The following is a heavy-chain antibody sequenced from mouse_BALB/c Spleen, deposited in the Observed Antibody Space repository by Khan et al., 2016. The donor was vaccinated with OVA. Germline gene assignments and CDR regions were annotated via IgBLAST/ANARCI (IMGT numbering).Heavy chain of an antibody. CDR1: GDSITSGY. D-gene: IGHD2-14*01. V-gene: IGHV3-8*02. Sequence: EMQLQESGPSLVKPSQTLSLTCSVTGDSITSGYWCWIRKFPGNKLEYMGYILYSGSTYFNPSLKSRISITRHTSQNQYYLQLNSMTTEDTATYYCARSPYRYAFAYWGQGTLVTVSA. CDR2: ILYSGST. CDR3: ARSPYRYAFAY. J-gene: IGHJ3*01.